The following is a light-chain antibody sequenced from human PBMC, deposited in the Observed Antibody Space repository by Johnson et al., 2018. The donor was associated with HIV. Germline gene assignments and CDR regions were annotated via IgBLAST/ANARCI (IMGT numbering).Light chain of an antibody. Sequence: QSVLTQPPSVSAAPGQKVTISCSGSSSNIGNNFVSWYQQLPGAAPKLLIYENNKRPSGIPDRFSGSKSGPSATLGITGLQTGDEADYYCGTWDSSLSAPVFGTGTKVTVL. V-gene: IGLV1-51*02. CDR1: SSNIGNNF. CDR3: GTWDSSLSAPV. J-gene: IGLJ1*01. CDR2: ENN.